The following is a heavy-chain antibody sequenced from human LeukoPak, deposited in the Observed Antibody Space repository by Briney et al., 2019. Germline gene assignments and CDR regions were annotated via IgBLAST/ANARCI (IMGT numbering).Heavy chain of an antibody. CDR2: INHSGST. CDR1: GGSFSGYY. D-gene: IGHD6-19*01. Sequence: SETLSLTCAVYGGSFSGYYWSWIRQPPGKGLEWIGEINHSGSTNYNPSLKSRVTISVDTSKNQFSLKLSSVTAADTAVYYCARVAVADLDYWGQGTLVTVSS. CDR3: ARVAVADLDY. V-gene: IGHV4-34*01. J-gene: IGHJ4*02.